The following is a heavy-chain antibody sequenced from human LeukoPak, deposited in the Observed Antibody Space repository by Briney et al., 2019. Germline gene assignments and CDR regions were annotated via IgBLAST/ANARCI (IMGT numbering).Heavy chain of an antibody. Sequence: GGSLRLSRAASGFTFSSYWMNWVRQAPGKGLEWISYISSSGSIRYYADSVKGRFTISRDNAKNSLYLQMNSLRDEDTAVYYCARGVIWFGESPKNWLGPDPWGQGTLVTVSS. CDR2: ISSSGSIR. J-gene: IGHJ5*02. CDR3: ARGVIWFGESPKNWLGPDP. CDR1: GFTFSSYW. D-gene: IGHD3-10*01. V-gene: IGHV3-48*02.